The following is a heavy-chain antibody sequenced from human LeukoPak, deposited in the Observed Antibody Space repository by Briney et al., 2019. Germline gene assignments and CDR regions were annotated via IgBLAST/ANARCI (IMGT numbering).Heavy chain of an antibody. V-gene: IGHV4-4*07. CDR2: IHTSGSP. CDR3: ARQRLDGDILGFDW. CDR1: VASICGHY. J-gene: IGHJ4*02. D-gene: IGHD2-21*01. Sequence: PSETLSLTCNVSVASICGHYWSWIRHPAGKSLEWIGRIHTSGSPIYNPSLSSRVTMSVDTSKGQFSLTMNSLTAADTAIYYCARQRLDGDILGFDWWGQGTLVTVSS.